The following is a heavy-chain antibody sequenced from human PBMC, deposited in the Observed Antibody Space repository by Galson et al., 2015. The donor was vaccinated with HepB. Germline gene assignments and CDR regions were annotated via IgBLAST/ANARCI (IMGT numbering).Heavy chain of an antibody. CDR1: GYTFTGYY. D-gene: IGHD6-13*01. J-gene: IGHJ4*02. CDR3: ARPSLIAAAGTVFDY. Sequence: SVKVSCKASGYTFTGYYMHWVRQAPGQGLEWMGRINTKSGGTNYAQKFQGRVTLTRDTSIGTAYMEVSRLRSDDTGVYYCARPSLIAAAGTVFDYWGQGTLVTVSS. V-gene: IGHV1-2*05. CDR2: INTKSGGT.